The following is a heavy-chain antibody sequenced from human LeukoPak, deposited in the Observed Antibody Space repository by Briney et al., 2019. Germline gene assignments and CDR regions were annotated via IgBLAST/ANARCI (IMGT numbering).Heavy chain of an antibody. Sequence: GSLRLSCAASGFTFSSYWMHWVRQAPGKGLVWVSHINTDGSTTTYADSVKGRFTISRDNAKNTLYLQMNSLRAEDTAMYYCARDLTSCSGGSCYPTWFDPWGQGTLVTVSS. J-gene: IGHJ5*02. CDR1: GFTFSSYW. CDR2: INTDGSTT. V-gene: IGHV3-74*01. CDR3: ARDLTSCSGGSCYPTWFDP. D-gene: IGHD2-15*01.